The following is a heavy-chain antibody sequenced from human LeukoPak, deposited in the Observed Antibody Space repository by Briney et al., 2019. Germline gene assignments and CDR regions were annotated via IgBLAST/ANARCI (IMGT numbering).Heavy chain of an antibody. Sequence: ETLSLTCAVYGGSFSGYYWSWIRQPPGKGLEWVSSIFPSGGEIHYADSVRGRFTISRDNSKSTLSLQMNSLRAEDTAIYYCATYRQESWGQGTLVTVSS. D-gene: IGHD5-18*01. CDR3: ATYRQES. CDR2: IFPSGGEI. CDR1: GGSFSGYY. V-gene: IGHV3-23*01. J-gene: IGHJ5*02.